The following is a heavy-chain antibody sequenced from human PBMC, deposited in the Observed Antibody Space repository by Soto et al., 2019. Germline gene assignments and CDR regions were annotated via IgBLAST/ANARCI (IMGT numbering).Heavy chain of an antibody. V-gene: IGHV1-18*01. CDR3: ARDYGVYDPYYYYYYGMDV. CDR1: GYTFTSYG. D-gene: IGHD4-17*01. J-gene: IGHJ6*02. Sequence: QVQLVQSGAEVKKPGASVKVSCKASGYTFTSYGISWVRQAPGQGLEWMGWISAYNGNTNYAQKLQGRVTMTTDTSTSTAYMELRSLRSDDTAVYYCARDYGVYDPYYYYYYGMDVWGQGTTVTVSS. CDR2: ISAYNGNT.